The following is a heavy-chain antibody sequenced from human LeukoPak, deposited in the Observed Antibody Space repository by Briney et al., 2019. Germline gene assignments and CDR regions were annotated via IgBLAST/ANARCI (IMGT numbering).Heavy chain of an antibody. D-gene: IGHD3-3*01. Sequence: GESLKISCKGSGYSFTSYWIGWVRQMPGKGLEWMGIIYPGDSDTRYSPSFQGQVTISADKPISTAYLQWSSLKASDTAMYYCAVTRTIFGVVIEYNWFDPWGQGTLVTVSS. CDR2: IYPGDSDT. CDR1: GYSFTSYW. V-gene: IGHV5-51*04. CDR3: AVTRTIFGVVIEYNWFDP. J-gene: IGHJ5*02.